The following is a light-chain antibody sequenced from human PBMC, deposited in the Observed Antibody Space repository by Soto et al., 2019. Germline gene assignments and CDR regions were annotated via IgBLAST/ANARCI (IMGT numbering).Light chain of an antibody. Sequence: QSALTQPPSASGSPGQSVTTSCTGTSSDVGDYDYVSWYQQHPGKAPKLMIYEVSKRPSGVPDRFSGSKSGNTASLTVSGLQTEDEADYYCSSYGGFNNVLFGGGTKLTVL. CDR2: EVS. J-gene: IGLJ2*01. CDR1: SSDVGDYDY. V-gene: IGLV2-8*01. CDR3: SSYGGFNNVL.